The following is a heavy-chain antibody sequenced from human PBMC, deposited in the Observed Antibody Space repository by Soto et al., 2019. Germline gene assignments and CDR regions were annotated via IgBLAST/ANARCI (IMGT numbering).Heavy chain of an antibody. CDR3: ARGNKGYGYGSGCAFDI. D-gene: IGHD5-18*01. J-gene: IGHJ3*02. CDR2: INHSGST. V-gene: IGHV4-34*01. CDR1: GGSFSGYY. Sequence: QVQLQQWGAGLLKPSETLSLTCAVYGGSFSGYYWSWVRQPPGKGLEWIGEINHSGSTNYNPSLKNRVTISVDTSQNQFSLKLSSVTAADTAVYYCARGNKGYGYGSGCAFDIWGQGTMVTVSS.